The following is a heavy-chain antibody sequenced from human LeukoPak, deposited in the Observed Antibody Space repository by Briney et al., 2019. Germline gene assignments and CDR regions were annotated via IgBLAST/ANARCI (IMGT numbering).Heavy chain of an antibody. J-gene: IGHJ4*02. Sequence: SETLSLTCAVYGGSFSGYYWSWIRQPPGKGLEWIGEINHSGSTNYNPSLKSRVTISVDTSKNQFSLKLSSVTAADTAVYYCARGVVLWFGGSRNFDYWGQGTLVTVSS. CDR3: ARGVVLWFGGSRNFDY. V-gene: IGHV4-34*01. CDR2: INHSGST. CDR1: GGSFSGYY. D-gene: IGHD3-10*01.